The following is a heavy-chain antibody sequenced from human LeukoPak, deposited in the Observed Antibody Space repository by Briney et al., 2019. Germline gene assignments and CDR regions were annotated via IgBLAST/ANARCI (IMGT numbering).Heavy chain of an antibody. J-gene: IGHJ5*02. CDR1: GGSISSRSFY. Sequence: SETLSLTYTVSGGSISSRSFYWGWIRQPPGKGLEWIGTIYYSGTTYYNPSLKSRVTMSVDTSKNQFSLKLSSVTAADTAVYYCARRPRICSGGSCYVPNNWFDPWGQGTLVTVSS. D-gene: IGHD2-15*01. V-gene: IGHV4-39*01. CDR3: ARRPRICSGGSCYVPNNWFDP. CDR2: IYYSGTT.